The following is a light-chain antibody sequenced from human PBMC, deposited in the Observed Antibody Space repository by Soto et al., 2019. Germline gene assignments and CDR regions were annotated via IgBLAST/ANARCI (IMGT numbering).Light chain of an antibody. CDR1: SSDVGGYNY. Sequence: QSVLAQPRSVSGSPGQSVSISCTGTSSDVGGYNYVSWYQQHPGKAPKVMIYDVNKRPSGVPDRFSGSKSGNTASLTISGLQSEDEADYYCCSYAGRYIYVFGTGTKVTLL. CDR2: DVN. V-gene: IGLV2-11*01. CDR3: CSYAGRYIYV. J-gene: IGLJ1*01.